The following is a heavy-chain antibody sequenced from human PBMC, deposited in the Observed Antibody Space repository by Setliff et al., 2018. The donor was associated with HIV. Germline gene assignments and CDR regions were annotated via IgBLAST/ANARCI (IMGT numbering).Heavy chain of an antibody. CDR1: GGSISGGVHY. Sequence: SETLSLTCTVSGGSISGGVHYWSWIRQHTGKGLEWIGYTHYSGRNYYNPSLKSQVTISVDTAKNRLSLKLSSVTAADAAVYYWARAMSSGWYIDGFDIWGQGTVVTVSS. CDR2: THYSGRN. V-gene: IGHV4-31*01. J-gene: IGHJ3*02. D-gene: IGHD6-13*01. CDR3: ARAMSSGWYIDGFDI.